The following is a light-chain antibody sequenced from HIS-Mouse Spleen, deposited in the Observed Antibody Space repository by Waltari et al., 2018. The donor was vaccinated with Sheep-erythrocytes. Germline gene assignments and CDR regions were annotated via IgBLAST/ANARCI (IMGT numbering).Light chain of an antibody. V-gene: IGLV1-40*01. CDR2: GNS. Sequence: QSVLTQPPSVSGAPGQRVTIPCTGSSSNIGAGYDVHLSQQLPGTAPKLLIYGNSNRPSGVPDRFSGSKSGTSASLAITGLQAEDEADYYCQSYDSSLSGPWVFGGGTKLTVL. CDR1: SSNIGAGYD. J-gene: IGLJ3*02. CDR3: QSYDSSLSGPWV.